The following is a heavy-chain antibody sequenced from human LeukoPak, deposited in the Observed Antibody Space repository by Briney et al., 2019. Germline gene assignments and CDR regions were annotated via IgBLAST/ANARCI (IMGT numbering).Heavy chain of an antibody. CDR2: INHSGST. V-gene: IGHV4-34*01. D-gene: IGHD5-18*01. J-gene: IGHJ4*02. CDR1: GGSFSGYY. CDR3: ARPFYGYYAYSD. Sequence: PSETLSLTCAVYGGSFSGYYGSWIRQPPGKGLEWIGEINHSGSTNYNPSLKSRVTISVDTSKNQFSLKLSSVTAADTAVYYCARPFYGYYAYSDWGQGTLVTVSS.